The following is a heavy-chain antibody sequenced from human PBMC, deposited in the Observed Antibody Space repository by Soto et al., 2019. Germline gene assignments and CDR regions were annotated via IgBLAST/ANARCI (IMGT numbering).Heavy chain of an antibody. J-gene: IGHJ4*02. D-gene: IGHD6-19*01. CDR1: GYTFTSYA. Sequence: QVRLAQSGAEVKKPGASVKVSCKASGYTFTSYAIHWVRQAPGQRLEWMGWINAGNGNTKYSQKFQHRVTITTDTSANTAYMELSSLRSEDTAVYYCARDGAVAGDSNFDYWGQGTLVTVSS. V-gene: IGHV1-3*01. CDR3: ARDGAVAGDSNFDY. CDR2: INAGNGNT.